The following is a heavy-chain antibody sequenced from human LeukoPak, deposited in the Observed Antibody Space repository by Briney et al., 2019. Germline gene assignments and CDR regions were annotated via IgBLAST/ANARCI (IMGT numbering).Heavy chain of an antibody. J-gene: IGHJ4*02. V-gene: IGHV4-34*01. Sequence: SETLSLTCAVYGGSFSGYYWSWIRQPPEKGLEWIGEINHSGSTNYNPSLKSRVTIPVDTSKNQFSLKLTSVTAADTAVYYCARGGRLAAAGADYWGQGTLVTVSS. D-gene: IGHD6-13*01. CDR3: ARGGRLAAAGADY. CDR1: GGSFSGYY. CDR2: INHSGST.